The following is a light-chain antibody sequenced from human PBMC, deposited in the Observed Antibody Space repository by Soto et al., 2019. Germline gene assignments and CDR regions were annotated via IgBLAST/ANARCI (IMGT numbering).Light chain of an antibody. J-gene: IGKJ1*01. V-gene: IGKV1-27*01. CDR3: QKYKSAPWT. CDR2: VAS. Sequence: DIQMTQSPSCLSASVGDRGTITWRASQGISNYLAWYQQQRGKVPKLLLYVASPLKSGVPPRFSGSGSGTDFTLTISILQPEDVATYYCQKYKSAPWTFGQGTKVEIK. CDR1: QGISNY.